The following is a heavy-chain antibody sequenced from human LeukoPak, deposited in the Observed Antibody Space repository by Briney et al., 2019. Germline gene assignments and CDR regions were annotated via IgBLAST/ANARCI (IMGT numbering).Heavy chain of an antibody. CDR2: ISSSSHTR. CDR3: ASAVAGTRNFDY. D-gene: IGHD6-19*01. CDR1: GFTFSDYY. Sequence: GGSLRLSCAASGFTFSDYYMSWIRQAPGEGLEWLSYISSSSHTRYYADSVKGRFTISRDNAKNSLYLQMNSLRAEDTAVYYCASAVAGTRNFDYWGQGTLVTVSS. V-gene: IGHV3-11*01. J-gene: IGHJ4*02.